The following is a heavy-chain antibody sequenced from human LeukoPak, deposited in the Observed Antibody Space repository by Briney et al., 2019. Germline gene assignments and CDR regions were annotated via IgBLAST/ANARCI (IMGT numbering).Heavy chain of an antibody. CDR2: ISAYNGNT. J-gene: IGHJ6*03. V-gene: IGHV1-18*01. D-gene: IGHD1-26*01. CDR1: GYTFISYG. Sequence: ASVKVSCKASGYTFISYGINWVRQAPGQGPEWVGWISAYNGNTNYAQKLQGRVTMTTDTSTSTAYMELRSLRFEDTAVYYCARDPAWDSLTPYYYYMDVWGKGTTVTVSS. CDR3: ARDPAWDSLTPYYYYMDV.